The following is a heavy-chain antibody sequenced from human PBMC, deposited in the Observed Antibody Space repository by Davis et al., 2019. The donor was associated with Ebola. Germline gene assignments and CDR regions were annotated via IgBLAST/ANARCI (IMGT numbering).Heavy chain of an antibody. V-gene: IGHV3-30-3*01. Sequence: PGGSLRLSCAASGFTFSSYAMHWVRQAPGKGLEWVAVISYDGSNKYYADSVKGRFTISRDNSKNTLYLQMNSLRAEDTAVYYCARGGDARAYYDSSGYYSSLDYWGQGTLVTVSS. D-gene: IGHD3-22*01. CDR3: ARGGDARAYYDSSGYYSSLDY. CDR1: GFTFSSYA. J-gene: IGHJ4*02. CDR2: ISYDGSNK.